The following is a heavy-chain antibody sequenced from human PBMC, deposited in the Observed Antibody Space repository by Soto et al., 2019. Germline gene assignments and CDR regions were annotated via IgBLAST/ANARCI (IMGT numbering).Heavy chain of an antibody. CDR2: ISGSGGST. D-gene: IGHD3-22*01. CDR1: GFTFSSYA. J-gene: IGHJ4*02. CDR3: AKDPSPYYDSSGYSPFMY. V-gene: IGHV3-23*01. Sequence: GVSLRLSCSASGFTFSSYAMSWVRQAPGKGLEWVSAISGSGGSTYYADSVKGRFTISRDNSKNTLYLQMNSLRAEDTAVYYCAKDPSPYYDSSGYSPFMYWGQGNLLTVS.